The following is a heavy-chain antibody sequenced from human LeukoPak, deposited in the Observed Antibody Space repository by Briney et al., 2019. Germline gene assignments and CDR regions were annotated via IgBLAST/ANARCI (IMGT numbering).Heavy chain of an antibody. J-gene: IGHJ1*01. CDR2: ISGSGGST. CDR1: GFTFSSYA. Sequence: GGSLRLSCAASGFTFSSYAMSWVRQAPGKGLEWVSAISGSGGSTYYADSVKGRFTISRDNSKNTLYPQMNSLRAEDTAVYYCAKDRRFLEWLLGAEYFQHWGQGTLVTVSS. V-gene: IGHV3-23*01. CDR3: AKDRRFLEWLLGAEYFQH. D-gene: IGHD3-3*01.